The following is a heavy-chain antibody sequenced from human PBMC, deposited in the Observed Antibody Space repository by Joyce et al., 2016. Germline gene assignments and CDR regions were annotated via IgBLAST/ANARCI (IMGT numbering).Heavy chain of an antibody. CDR1: GFTFSDSW. CDR2: SKLDDSGT. Sequence: EVQLVESGGGLVQPWGSLRLSCVVSGFTFSDSWMHWVRQAPGKGLVWGSRSKLDDSGTTYAESVKGRFTISRDNAKNTLHLQINSLRADDTAVYYCVRDNYWSVDYWGKGTLVTVSS. CDR3: VRDNYWSVDY. D-gene: IGHD3-3*01. V-gene: IGHV3-74*01. J-gene: IGHJ4*02.